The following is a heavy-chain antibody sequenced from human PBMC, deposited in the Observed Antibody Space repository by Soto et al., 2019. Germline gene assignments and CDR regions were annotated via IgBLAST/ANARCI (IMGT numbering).Heavy chain of an antibody. CDR1: GGSISSSSYY. Sequence: QLQLQESGPGLVKPSETLSLTCTVSGGSISSSSYYWGWIRQPPGKGLEWIGSIYYSGSTSYNPSLKSRVTISVDTSKNQFALKLSSVTAADTAVYYCARPQGITMFDPWGQGTLVTVSS. CDR3: ARPQGITMFDP. CDR2: IYYSGST. V-gene: IGHV4-39*01. J-gene: IGHJ5*02. D-gene: IGHD1-20*01.